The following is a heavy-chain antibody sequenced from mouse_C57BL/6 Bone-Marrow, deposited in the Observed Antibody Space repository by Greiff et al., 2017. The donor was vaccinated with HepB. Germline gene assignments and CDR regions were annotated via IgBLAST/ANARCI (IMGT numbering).Heavy chain of an antibody. CDR1: GYTFTSYW. V-gene: IGHV1-7*01. J-gene: IGHJ2*01. CDR3: ASKGGGPDY. Sequence: QVQLQQPGAELVKPGASVKMSCKASGYTFTSYWITWVKQRPGQGLEWIGYINPSSGYTKYNQKFKDKATLTADKSSSTAYMQLSSLTYEDSAVYYCASKGGGPDYWGQGTTLTVSS. CDR2: INPSSGYT.